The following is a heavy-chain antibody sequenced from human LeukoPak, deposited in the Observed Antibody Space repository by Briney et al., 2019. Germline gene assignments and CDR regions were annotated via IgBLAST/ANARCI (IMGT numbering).Heavy chain of an antibody. J-gene: IGHJ3*02. CDR2: IYYSGST. D-gene: IGHD5-18*01. Sequence: SETLSLTCTVSDGSISSYYWSWIRQPPGKGLEWIGYIYYSGSTNYNPSLKSRVTISVDTSKTQFSLKLSSVTAADTAVYYCARSGYSYGADAFDIWGQGTMVTVSS. V-gene: IGHV4-59*01. CDR3: ARSGYSYGADAFDI. CDR1: DGSISSYY.